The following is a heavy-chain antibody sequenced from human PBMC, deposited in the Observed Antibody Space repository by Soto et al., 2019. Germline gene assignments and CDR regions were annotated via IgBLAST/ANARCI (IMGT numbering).Heavy chain of an antibody. CDR1: GYTFANYW. CDR3: ARHVYYDVLKKNY. D-gene: IGHD3-9*01. J-gene: IGHJ4*02. Sequence: GESLKISCKGSGYTFANYWIGWVRQMPGKGLEWMGIIYPGNSDTRYSPSFQGQVTISADTSISTAYLEWSSLKASDTAIYYCARHVYYDVLKKNYWGQGTLVTVS. V-gene: IGHV5-51*01. CDR2: IYPGNSDT.